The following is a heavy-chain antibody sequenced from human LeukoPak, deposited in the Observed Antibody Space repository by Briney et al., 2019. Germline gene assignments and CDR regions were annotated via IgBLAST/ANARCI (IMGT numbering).Heavy chain of an antibody. CDR2: ISGSGGST. CDR3: AKDQSLNGYSSNRYWDS. V-gene: IGHV3-23*01. Sequence: PGGSLRLAWAASGFTFSSYGMGWVRQARGKGREWVSTISGSGGSTYYADSVKGRFTISRDNSKNTLYLQITSLRAEDTAVYYCAKDQSLNGYSSNRYWDSWGQGTLVTVSS. CDR1: GFTFSSYG. J-gene: IGHJ4*02. D-gene: IGHD6-13*01.